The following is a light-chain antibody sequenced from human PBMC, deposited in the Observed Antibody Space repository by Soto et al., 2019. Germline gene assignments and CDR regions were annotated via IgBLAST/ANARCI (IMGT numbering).Light chain of an antibody. Sequence: HSVLTQPPSVSGTPGQWITISCSGSSSDIGTNYVYWYQQLPGAAPKLLIYRNNQRPSGVPDRFSGSKSGTSASLAIGGLRSEDEAEYHCAGWDDSLSGFYVFGTGTKVTVL. V-gene: IGLV1-47*01. J-gene: IGLJ1*01. CDR1: SSDIGTNY. CDR3: AGWDDSLSGFYV. CDR2: RNN.